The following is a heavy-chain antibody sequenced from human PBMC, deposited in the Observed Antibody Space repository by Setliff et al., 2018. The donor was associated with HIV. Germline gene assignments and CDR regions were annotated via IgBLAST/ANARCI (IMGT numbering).Heavy chain of an antibody. CDR2: INPNNGGT. V-gene: IGHV1-2*02. D-gene: IGHD2-2*01. CDR1: GYTFTGYY. J-gene: IGHJ6*02. CDR3: ARGHDVVVTAVYYYYGMDV. Sequence: ASVKVSCKASGYTFTGYYMHWVRQAPGHRLEWMGWINPNNGGTNYAQKFQGRVTMTRDTSISTAYMELSRLRSDDTAVYYRARGHDVVVTAVYYYYGMDVWGQGTTVTVSS.